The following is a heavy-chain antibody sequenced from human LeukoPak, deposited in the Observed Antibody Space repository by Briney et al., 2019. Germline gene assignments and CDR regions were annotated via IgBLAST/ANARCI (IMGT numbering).Heavy chain of an antibody. CDR1: GFTFSSYA. D-gene: IGHD5-18*01. V-gene: IGHV3-23*01. CDR2: ISGSGGST. Sequence: PGRSLRLSCAASGFTFSSYAMSWVRQAPGKGLERVSDISGSGGSTYYADSVKGRFTISRDNSKNTLYLQRNSLRAEDTAVYYCAKDPTHSYGYYWDYWGQGTLVTVCS. CDR3: AKDPTHSYGYYWDY. J-gene: IGHJ4*02.